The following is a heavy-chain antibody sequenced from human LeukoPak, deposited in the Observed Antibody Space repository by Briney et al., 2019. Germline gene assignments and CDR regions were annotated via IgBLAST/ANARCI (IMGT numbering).Heavy chain of an antibody. CDR3: ARGASYSSGCDY. V-gene: IGHV1-46*01. CDR1: GYTFTSNY. CDR2: IYPRDGST. J-gene: IGHJ4*02. Sequence: ASVKVSCKASGYTFTSNYIHWVRQAPGQGLEWMGMIYPRDGSTSYAQKFQGRVTVTRDTSTSTVHMELSGLRSEDTAVYYCARGASYSSGCDYWGQGTLVTVSS. D-gene: IGHD6-19*01.